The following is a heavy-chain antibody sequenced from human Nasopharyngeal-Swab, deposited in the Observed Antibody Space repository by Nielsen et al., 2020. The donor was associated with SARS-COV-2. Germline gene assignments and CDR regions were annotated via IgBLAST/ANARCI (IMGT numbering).Heavy chain of an antibody. J-gene: IGHJ6*02. CDR2: INPNSGGT. D-gene: IGHD3/OR15-3a*01. CDR3: ARDLGLKAYYYGMDV. V-gene: IGHV1-2*06. CDR1: GYTFNGYY. Sequence: ASVKVSCKASGYTFNGYYMHWVRQAPGQGLEWMGRINPNSGGTNYAQKFQGRVTMTRDTSISTAYMELSRLRSDDTAVYYCARDLGLKAYYYGMDVWGQGTTVTVSS.